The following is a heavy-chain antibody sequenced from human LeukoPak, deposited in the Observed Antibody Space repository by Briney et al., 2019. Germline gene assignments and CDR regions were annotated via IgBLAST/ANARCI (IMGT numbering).Heavy chain of an antibody. Sequence: VASVKDSCKASGYTFTTYYLHWVRQAPGQGLEWMAIINPSDGSTSNAQKFQGRVTVTMDTSTSTVNMELSSLRSEDTAVYYCVIAAFDYWGQGTLVTVSS. D-gene: IGHD2-21*01. J-gene: IGHJ4*02. V-gene: IGHV1-46*01. CDR1: GYTFTTYY. CDR3: VIAAFDY. CDR2: INPSDGST.